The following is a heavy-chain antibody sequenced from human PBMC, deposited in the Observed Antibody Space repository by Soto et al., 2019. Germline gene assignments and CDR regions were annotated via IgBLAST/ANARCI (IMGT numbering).Heavy chain of an antibody. Sequence: QVQLVQSGAEVKKPGASVKVSCKASGYTFTGYYMHWVRQAPGQGLEWMGWINPNSGGTNYAQKFQGWVTMTRDTSISTAYMELSRLRSDDTAVYYCARERPSYSSSWGYNWFDPWGQGTLVTVSS. V-gene: IGHV1-2*04. D-gene: IGHD6-13*01. CDR3: ARERPSYSSSWGYNWFDP. J-gene: IGHJ5*02. CDR2: INPNSGGT. CDR1: GYTFTGYY.